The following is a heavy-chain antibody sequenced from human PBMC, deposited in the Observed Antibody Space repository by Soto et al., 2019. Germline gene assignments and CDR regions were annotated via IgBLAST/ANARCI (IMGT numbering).Heavy chain of an antibody. CDR2: IKSKTDGGTT. Sequence: EVQLVESGGGLVKPGGSLRLSCAASGFTFSNAWKSWVRQAPGKGLEWVGRIKSKTDGGTTDYAAPVKGRFTISRDDLKNTLYLQMNSLKTVYTAVYYCTTFITHRWFGELGDAFDIWGQGTIVTVS. CDR1: GFTFSNAW. J-gene: IGHJ3*02. V-gene: IGHV3-15*01. D-gene: IGHD3-10*01. CDR3: TTFITHRWFGELGDAFDI.